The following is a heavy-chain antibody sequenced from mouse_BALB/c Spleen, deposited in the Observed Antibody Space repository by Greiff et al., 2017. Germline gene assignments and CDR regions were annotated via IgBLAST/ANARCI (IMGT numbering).Heavy chain of an antibody. V-gene: IGHV1-82*01. CDR3: ASEGFAWFAY. CDR1: GYAFSSSW. Sequence: VQLQQSGPELVKPGASVKISCKASGYAFSSSWMNWVKQRPGQGLEWIGRIYPGDGDTNYNGKFKGKATLTADKSSSTAYMQLSSLTSVDSAVYFCASEGFAWFAYWGQGTLVTVSA. CDR2: IYPGDGDT. J-gene: IGHJ3*01. D-gene: IGHD3-3*01.